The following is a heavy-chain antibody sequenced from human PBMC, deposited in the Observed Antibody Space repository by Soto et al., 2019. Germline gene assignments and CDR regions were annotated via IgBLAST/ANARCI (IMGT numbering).Heavy chain of an antibody. D-gene: IGHD6-13*01. V-gene: IGHV1-8*01. Sequence: QVQVVQSGAEVKKPGASVKVSCKASGYTFTSYDINWVRQATGQGLEWMGWMNPNSGNTGYAQKFQGRVTMTRNTSISTVYMELSSLRSEDTAVYYCARRGYSSSWYYYYYYGMDVWGQGTTVTVSS. CDR3: ARRGYSSSWYYYYYYGMDV. CDR2: MNPNSGNT. J-gene: IGHJ6*02. CDR1: GYTFTSYD.